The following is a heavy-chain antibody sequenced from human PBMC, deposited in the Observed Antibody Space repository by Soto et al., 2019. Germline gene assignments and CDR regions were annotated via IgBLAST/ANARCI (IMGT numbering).Heavy chain of an antibody. V-gene: IGHV3-30*18. CDR3: VKDGVSGWSDYFFDY. J-gene: IGHJ4*02. Sequence: VQLLESGGGVVQPGRSLRLSCAASGFTFSSYAMHWVRRTPGKGLECVALISYDGINKYYADSVKGRFTVSRDNSKSTLYLQMNSLSAEDTAVYYCVKDGVSGWSDYFFDYWGQGTLVTVSS. CDR2: ISYDGINK. D-gene: IGHD6-19*01. CDR1: GFTFSSYA.